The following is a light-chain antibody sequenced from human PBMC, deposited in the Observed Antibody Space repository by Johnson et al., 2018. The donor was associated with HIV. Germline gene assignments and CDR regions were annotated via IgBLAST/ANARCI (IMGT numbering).Light chain of an antibody. CDR1: SSDMGNYA. CDR2: ENN. CDR3: GTWDSSLSAEV. J-gene: IGLJ1*01. Sequence: QSVLTQPPSVSAAPGQKVTISCSGISSDMGNYAVSWYQQLPGTAPKLLIYENNKRPSGIPDRFSGSKSGTSATLGITGLQTGDEADYYCGTWDSSLSAEVFGTGTKVTVL. V-gene: IGLV1-51*02.